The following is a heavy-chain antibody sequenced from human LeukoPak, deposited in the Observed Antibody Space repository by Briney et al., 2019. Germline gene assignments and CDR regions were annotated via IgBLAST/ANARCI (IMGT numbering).Heavy chain of an antibody. J-gene: IGHJ4*02. CDR2: ISAFNGNT. V-gene: IGHV1-18*04. CDR1: GYTFTSYY. CDR3: ARDLRGNNDRVRGVIGY. D-gene: IGHD3-10*01. Sequence: ASVKVSCKASGYTFTSYYMHWVRQAPGQGLEWMGWISAFNGNTNYAEKFQGSVTMTTDTSTSTAYMELRSLRSDDTAVYYCARDLRGNNDRVRGVIGYWGQGTLVTVSS.